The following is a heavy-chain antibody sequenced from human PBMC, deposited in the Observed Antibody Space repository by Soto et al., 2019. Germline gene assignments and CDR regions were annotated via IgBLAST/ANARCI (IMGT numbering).Heavy chain of an antibody. CDR2: ISGGGDNT. Sequence: EVQLLDSGGGLVQPGGSLRLSCEASGFTFSNYAMNWVRQAPGKGLEWVLGISGGGDNTYYADSVKGRFTISRDNSKNTVFLQMNSLRAEDTAVYYCAKEQLARGFDYWGQGTLVTVSS. D-gene: IGHD1-1*01. V-gene: IGHV3-23*01. CDR1: GFTFSNYA. CDR3: AKEQLARGFDY. J-gene: IGHJ4*02.